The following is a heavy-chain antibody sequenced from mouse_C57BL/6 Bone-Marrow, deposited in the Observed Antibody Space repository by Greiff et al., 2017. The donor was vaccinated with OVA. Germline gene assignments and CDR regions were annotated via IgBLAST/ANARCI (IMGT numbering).Heavy chain of an antibody. CDR3: ARRDY. Sequence: EVKVEESGGGLVKPGGSLKLSCAASGFTFSSYAMSWVRQTPEKRLEWVATISDGGSYTYYPDNVKGRFTISRDNAKNNLYLQMSHLKSEDTAMYYCARRDYWGQGTTLTVSS. CDR2: ISDGGSYT. CDR1: GFTFSSYA. J-gene: IGHJ2*01. V-gene: IGHV5-4*03.